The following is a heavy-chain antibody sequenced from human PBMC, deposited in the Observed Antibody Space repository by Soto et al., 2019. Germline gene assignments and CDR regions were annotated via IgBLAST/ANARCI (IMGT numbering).Heavy chain of an antibody. V-gene: IGHV4-39*01. CDR1: GGSISSSNYY. Sequence: PSGTLSLTCTVSGGSISSSNYYWGWLRQRPGKGLVWIGSIYYSGSTYYNPSIKSRVTISVDTSTTQFSLKLSSVTAADTAVYYCESPRRIDYVRESYCLDYWGQGTLVTVSS. CDR2: IYYSGST. J-gene: IGHJ4*02. CDR3: ESPRRIDYVRESYCLDY. D-gene: IGHD3-16*02.